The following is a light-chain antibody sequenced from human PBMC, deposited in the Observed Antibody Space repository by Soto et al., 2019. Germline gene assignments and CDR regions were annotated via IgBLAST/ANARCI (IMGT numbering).Light chain of an antibody. J-gene: IGKJ1*01. CDR2: DAS. Sequence: DIQLTQSPSTLSASIGDRVTITCRASQSINRWLAWYQQKPGKAPKLLIYDASSLESGVPSRFSGSGSGTDFTLTITSLQPDDFATYYCQHPRWTFGQGNKVDIK. CDR3: QHPRWT. CDR1: QSINRW. V-gene: IGKV1-5*01.